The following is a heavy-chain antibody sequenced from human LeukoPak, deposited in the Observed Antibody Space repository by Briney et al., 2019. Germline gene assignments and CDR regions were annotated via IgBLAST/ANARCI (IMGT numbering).Heavy chain of an antibody. CDR3: ARADYDSSGYYFQIDY. D-gene: IGHD3-22*01. J-gene: IGHJ4*02. V-gene: IGHV4-30-2*01. Sequence: SETLSLTCTVSGGSISSGGYYWSWIRQPPGKGLEWIGYIYHSGSTYYNPSLKSRVTISVDRSKNQFSLKLSSVTAADTAVYYCARADYDSSGYYFQIDYWGQGTLVTVSS. CDR2: IYHSGST. CDR1: GGSISSGGYY.